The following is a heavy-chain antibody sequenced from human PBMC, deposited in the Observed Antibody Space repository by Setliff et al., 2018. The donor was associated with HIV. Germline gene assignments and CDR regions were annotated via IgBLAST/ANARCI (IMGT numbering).Heavy chain of an antibody. CDR2: ISSSGNTI. CDR3: AYYSSGSFYLGYYYYHGMDV. V-gene: IGHV3-48*03. D-gene: IGHD3-10*01. J-gene: IGHJ6*01. CDR1: GFSINNYD. Sequence: PGGSLRLSCAASGFSINNYDMNWVRQAPGKGLEWVAHISSSGNTIYYADSVRGRFTVSRDNAQNSLYLQMIRLRAEDTALYYCAYYSSGSFYLGYYYYHGMDVWGQGTTVTVSS.